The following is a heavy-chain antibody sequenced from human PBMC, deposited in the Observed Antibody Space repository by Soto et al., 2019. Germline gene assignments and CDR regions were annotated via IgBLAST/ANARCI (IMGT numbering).Heavy chain of an antibody. CDR3: ARSSAAAGTNYYFGY. CDR1: GGSISSDY. V-gene: IGHV4-59*01. CDR2: IYYSGST. Sequence: PSETLSLTCIVSGGSISSDYWSWIRQPPGKGLEWIGYIYYSGSTSYNPSLKSRVTISVDTSRNQFSLKLSSVTAADTAVYYCARSSAAAGTNYYFGYWGQGTLATVSS. D-gene: IGHD6-13*01. J-gene: IGHJ4*02.